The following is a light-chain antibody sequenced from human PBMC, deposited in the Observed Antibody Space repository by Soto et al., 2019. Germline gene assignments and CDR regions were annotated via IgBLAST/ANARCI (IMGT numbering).Light chain of an antibody. CDR1: NIGSKN. V-gene: IGLV3-9*01. CDR2: RDS. J-gene: IGLJ2*01. Sequence: SYELTQPLSVSVALGQTARITFGGNNIGSKNVHWYQQKPGQAPVLVIYRDSNRPSGIPERFSGSNSGNTATLTISRAQAGDEADYYCQVWDSIVVFGGGTKLTVL. CDR3: QVWDSIVV.